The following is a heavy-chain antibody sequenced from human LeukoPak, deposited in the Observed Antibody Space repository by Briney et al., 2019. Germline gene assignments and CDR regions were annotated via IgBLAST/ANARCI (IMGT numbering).Heavy chain of an antibody. CDR2: INPNSGGT. CDR3: ARELKDSSSNPPGDDAFDI. V-gene: IGHV1-2*02. D-gene: IGHD6-6*01. J-gene: IGHJ3*02. CDR1: GYTFTGYY. Sequence: ASVKVSCKASGYTFTGYYMHWVRQAPGQGLEWMGWINPNSGGTNYAQKFQGRVTMTRDTSISTAYMELSRLRSDDTAVYYCARELKDSSSNPPGDDAFDIWGQGTMVTVSS.